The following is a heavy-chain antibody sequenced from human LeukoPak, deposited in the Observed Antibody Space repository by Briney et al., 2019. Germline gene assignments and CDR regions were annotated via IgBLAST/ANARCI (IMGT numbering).Heavy chain of an antibody. Sequence: GGSLRLSCAASGFTFSSYAMSWVRQAPGKGLEWVSAISGSGGSTYYADSVKGRFTISRDNSKNTLYLQMNSLRAEDTAVYYCARSPKRISSSSIWFDPWGQGTLVTVSS. CDR1: GFTFSSYA. CDR3: ARSPKRISSSSIWFDP. CDR2: ISGSGGST. V-gene: IGHV3-23*01. D-gene: IGHD6-6*01. J-gene: IGHJ5*02.